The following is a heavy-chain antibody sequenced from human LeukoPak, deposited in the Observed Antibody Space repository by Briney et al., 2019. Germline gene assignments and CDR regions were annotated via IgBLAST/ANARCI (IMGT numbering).Heavy chain of an antibody. Sequence: SETLSLTCTVSGYSMSRGYFWGWIRQPPGKGLEWIVSIFHSGSTFYNPSLKSRVTISVDASKNQFSLTMTSVTAADTALYYCARETEKQWQYWGQGTMVTVSS. CDR3: ARETEKQWQY. CDR2: IFHSGST. CDR1: GYSMSRGYF. D-gene: IGHD6-19*01. J-gene: IGHJ3*01. V-gene: IGHV4-38-2*02.